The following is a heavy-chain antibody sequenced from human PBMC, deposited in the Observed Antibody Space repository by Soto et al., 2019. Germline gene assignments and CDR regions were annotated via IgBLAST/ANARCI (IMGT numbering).Heavy chain of an antibody. CDR3: ARVPRGGYDFWSGYFDY. J-gene: IGHJ4*02. D-gene: IGHD3-3*01. CDR2: IYYSGST. CDR1: GCSISSGGYY. V-gene: IGHV4-31*03. Sequence: PSETLSLTGPVSGCSISSGGYYWSWIRQHPGKGLEWIGYIYYSGSTYYNPSLKSRVTISVDTSKNQFSLKLSSVTAADTAVYYCARVPRGGYDFWSGYFDYWGQGTLVTVS.